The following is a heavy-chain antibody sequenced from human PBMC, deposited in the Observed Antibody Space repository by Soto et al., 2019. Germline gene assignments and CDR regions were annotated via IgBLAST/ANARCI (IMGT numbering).Heavy chain of an antibody. D-gene: IGHD6-6*01. V-gene: IGHV1-18*01. Sequence: ASVKVSCKASGYTFTSYGISWVRQAPGQGLEWMGRISAYNGNTNYAQKLQGRVTMTTDTSTSTAYMELRSLRSDDTAVYYCARGLLGIAARPYYYYYGMDVWGQGTTVTVSS. J-gene: IGHJ6*02. CDR1: GYTFTSYG. CDR3: ARGLLGIAARPYYYYYGMDV. CDR2: ISAYNGNT.